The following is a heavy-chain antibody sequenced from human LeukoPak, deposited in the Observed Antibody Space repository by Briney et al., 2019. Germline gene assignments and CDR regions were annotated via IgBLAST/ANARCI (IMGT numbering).Heavy chain of an antibody. D-gene: IGHD4-17*01. V-gene: IGHV4-61*02. Sequence: SETLSLTCTVSGGSISSGSYYWSWIRQPAGKGLEWIGRIYTSGSTNYNPSLKSRVTISVGTSKNQFSLKLSSVTAADTAVYYCASLRRVTVTNSYNWFDPWGQGTLVTVSS. CDR1: GGSISSGSYY. J-gene: IGHJ5*02. CDR3: ASLRRVTVTNSYNWFDP. CDR2: IYTSGST.